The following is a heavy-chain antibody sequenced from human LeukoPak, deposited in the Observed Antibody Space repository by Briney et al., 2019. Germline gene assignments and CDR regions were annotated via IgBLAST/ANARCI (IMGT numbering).Heavy chain of an antibody. Sequence: GRSLRLSCAASGFTFSSYAMHWVRQAPGKGLEWVAVISHDGSNKYYADSVKGRFTISRDNSKNTLYLQMNSLRAEDTAVYYCARDTVEQAFDYWGQGTLVTVSS. CDR2: ISHDGSNK. J-gene: IGHJ4*02. V-gene: IGHV3-30*04. CDR3: ARDTVEQAFDY. D-gene: IGHD1/OR15-1a*01. CDR1: GFTFSSYA.